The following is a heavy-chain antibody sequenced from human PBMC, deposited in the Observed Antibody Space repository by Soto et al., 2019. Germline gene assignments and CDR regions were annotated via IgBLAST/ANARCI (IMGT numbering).Heavy chain of an antibody. D-gene: IGHD3-22*01. CDR1: GGTFSSYA. CDR3: AREGASGSHIGY. V-gene: IGHV1-69*01. J-gene: IGHJ4*02. Sequence: QVQLVQSWAEVKKPGSSVKVSCKASGGTFSSYAISWVRQAPGQGLEWMGGIIPIFGTANYAQKVQGRVTITADESTSTAYMELSSLRSEDTAVYYCAREGASGSHIGYWGQGTLVTVSS. CDR2: IIPIFGTA.